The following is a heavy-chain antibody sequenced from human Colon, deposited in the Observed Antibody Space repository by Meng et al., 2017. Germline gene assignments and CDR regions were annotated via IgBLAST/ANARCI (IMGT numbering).Heavy chain of an antibody. CDR1: GGSISSSSYY. CDR2: LYYSGST. V-gene: IGHV4-39*01. Sequence: QLQGQESGPGRGKPSENRSRTCTGAGGSISSSSYYWGWLRQPPGKGLEWIGSLYYSGSTYYNPSLKSRVTMSVDTSKNHFSLKMSSVTAADTAVYYCARHRGGDWYNECFDNWGQGTLVTVSS. J-gene: IGHJ4*02. D-gene: IGHD1-14*01. CDR3: ARHRGGDWYNECFDN.